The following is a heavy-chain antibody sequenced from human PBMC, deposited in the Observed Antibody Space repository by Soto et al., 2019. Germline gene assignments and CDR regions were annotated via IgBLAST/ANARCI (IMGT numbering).Heavy chain of an antibody. D-gene: IGHD6-13*01. CDR1: GYNFITYG. J-gene: IGHJ3*02. Sequence: QGQLVQSGAEVKKPGASVKVSCKASGYNFITYGLTWVRQAPGQGLEWMGWISTYNGNTKYTQNLQGRVTMTTDTSTGTAYIELSSLRSDDTAVYYCARLRSAWYEHDAFDIWGQGTMVTVSS. V-gene: IGHV1-18*01. CDR3: ARLRSAWYEHDAFDI. CDR2: ISTYNGNT.